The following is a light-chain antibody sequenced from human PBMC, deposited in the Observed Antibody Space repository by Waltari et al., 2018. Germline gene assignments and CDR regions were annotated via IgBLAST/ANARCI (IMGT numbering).Light chain of an antibody. J-gene: IGKJ3*01. CDR1: QSVSSIY. Sequence: EIVLTQSPGTLSLSPGESATISCRASQSVSSIYLAWYQQKPDQAPRLLIYGASSRATGIPDRFSGSGSGTDFTLTISRLEPEDFAVYYCQQFGGSPPHITFGPGTKVDIK. V-gene: IGKV3-20*01. CDR2: GAS. CDR3: QQFGGSPPHIT.